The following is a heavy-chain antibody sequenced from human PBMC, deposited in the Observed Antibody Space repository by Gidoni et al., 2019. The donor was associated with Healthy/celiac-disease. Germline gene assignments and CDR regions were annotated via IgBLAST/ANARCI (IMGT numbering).Heavy chain of an antibody. CDR3: ARLRHIVVVTAHFDY. CDR1: GYTFTGYY. D-gene: IGHD2-21*02. Sequence: QVQLVQSGAEVKKPGASVKVSCKASGYTFTGYYMHWVRQTPGQGLEWMGWINPNSGGTNYAQKFQGRVTMTRDTSISTAYMELSRLRSDDTAVYYCARLRHIVVVTAHFDYWGQGTLVTVSS. CDR2: INPNSGGT. V-gene: IGHV1-2*02. J-gene: IGHJ4*02.